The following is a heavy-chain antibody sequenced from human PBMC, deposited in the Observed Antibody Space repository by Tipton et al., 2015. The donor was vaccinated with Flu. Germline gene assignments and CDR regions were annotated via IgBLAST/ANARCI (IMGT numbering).Heavy chain of an antibody. J-gene: IGHJ4*02. CDR1: GFTVSSNY. D-gene: IGHD4-17*01. Sequence: SLRLSCAASGFTVSSNYMSWVRQAPGKGLEWVSVIYSGGSTYYADSVKGRFTISRDNSKNTLYLQMNSLRAEDTAVYYCATLYGDPGRLGEDFDYWGQGTLVTVSS. V-gene: IGHV3-66*01. CDR3: ATLYGDPGRLGEDFDY. CDR2: IYSGGST.